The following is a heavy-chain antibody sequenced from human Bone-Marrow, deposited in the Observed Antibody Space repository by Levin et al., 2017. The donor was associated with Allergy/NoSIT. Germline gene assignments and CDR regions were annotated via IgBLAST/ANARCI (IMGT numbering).Heavy chain of an antibody. D-gene: IGHD5/OR15-5a*01. J-gene: IGHJ4*02. CDR2: ISWNSANI. Sequence: GGSLRLSCAASGFTFEDHVMHWVRQGPGKGLEWVSSISWNSANIGYADSVKGRFTISRDNAKNSLYLQMNSLRAEDTALYYCARDIKSTIPHRFDYWGQGTLVTVSA. CDR1: GFTFEDHV. CDR3: ARDIKSTIPHRFDY. V-gene: IGHV3-9*01.